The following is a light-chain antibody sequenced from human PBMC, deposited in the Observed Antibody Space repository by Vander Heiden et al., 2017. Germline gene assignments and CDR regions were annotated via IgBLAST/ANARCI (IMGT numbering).Light chain of an antibody. V-gene: IGKV3-11*01. CDR1: PSVSSY. Sequence: IVLTQSPATLSLSPAERPPLSSTSSPSVSSYLAWYQQKPGQAPSLLIYEASNRATGIPARFSGSGSGTDFTLTISSLEPEDFAVYYSQQRRNWPFGGGTKVEIK. CDR2: EAS. CDR3: QQRRNWP. J-gene: IGKJ4*01.